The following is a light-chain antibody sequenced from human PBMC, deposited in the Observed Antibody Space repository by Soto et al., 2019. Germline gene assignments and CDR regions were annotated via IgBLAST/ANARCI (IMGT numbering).Light chain of an antibody. V-gene: IGKV1-5*03. J-gene: IGKJ1*01. CDR1: QSISSW. Sequence: DIQMTQSPSTLSASVGDRVIITCRASQSISSWLAWYQQKPGKAPNLLIYRASTLKSGIPSRFSGSGSGTEFTLTISSLQPDDFANYYCQQYDRASWTFGPGIKVEIK. CDR2: RAS. CDR3: QQYDRASWT.